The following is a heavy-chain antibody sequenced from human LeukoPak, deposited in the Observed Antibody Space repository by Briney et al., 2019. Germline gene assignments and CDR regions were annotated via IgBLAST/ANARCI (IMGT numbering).Heavy chain of an antibody. J-gene: IGHJ3*02. CDR1: GFTFSSYG. CDR2: ISGRGGST. CDR3: ARWFGELFGAFDI. Sequence: PGGSLRLSCAASGFTFSSYGMSWVRQAPGKGLEWVSAISGRGGSTYYADSVKGRFTISRDNSKNTLYLQMNSLRAEDTAVYYCARWFGELFGAFDIWGQGTMVTVSS. D-gene: IGHD3-10*01. V-gene: IGHV3-23*01.